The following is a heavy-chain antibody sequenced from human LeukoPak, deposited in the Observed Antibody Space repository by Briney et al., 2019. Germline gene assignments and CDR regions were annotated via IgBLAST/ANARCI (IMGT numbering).Heavy chain of an antibody. J-gene: IGHJ4*02. D-gene: IGHD3-3*01. V-gene: IGHV4-59*08. Sequence: PETLSLTCTVSGGSLSSYYWSWIRQPPGKGLEWIGYIYYSGSTNYNPSLKRRVTISVDTSKNQFSRNLSSVPAADTAVYYSARHGVEYDFWIGYQERAAFDYWGQGTLVTVSS. CDR2: IYYSGST. CDR1: GGSLSSYY. CDR3: ARHGVEYDFWIGYQERAAFDY.